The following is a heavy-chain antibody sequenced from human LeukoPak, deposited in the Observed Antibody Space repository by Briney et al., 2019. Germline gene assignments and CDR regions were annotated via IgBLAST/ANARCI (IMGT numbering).Heavy chain of an antibody. CDR2: INPDGSEK. CDR1: GFTFSTHW. Sequence: GGSLRLSCEASGFTFSTHWMTWVRQAPGKGLEWVASINPDGSEKYYVDSVKGRFTFSRDNAQESLYLQMNSLTAKDAAVYYCARGHYGMGVWSQGTTVTVSS. CDR3: ARGHYGMGV. V-gene: IGHV3-7*05. J-gene: IGHJ6*02.